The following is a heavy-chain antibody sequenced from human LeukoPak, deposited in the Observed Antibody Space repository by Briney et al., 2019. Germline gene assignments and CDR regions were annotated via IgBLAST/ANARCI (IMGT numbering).Heavy chain of an antibody. Sequence: GGSLRLSCAASGFTFSSYSMNWVRQAPGKGLEWVSSISSSSSYIYYADSVKGRFTISRDNAKNSLYLQMNSLRAEDTAVYYCARNIAARQVYYYGMDVWGQGTTVTVSS. V-gene: IGHV3-21*01. CDR3: ARNIAARQVYYYGMDV. CDR2: ISSSSSYI. CDR1: GFTFSSYS. J-gene: IGHJ6*02. D-gene: IGHD6-6*01.